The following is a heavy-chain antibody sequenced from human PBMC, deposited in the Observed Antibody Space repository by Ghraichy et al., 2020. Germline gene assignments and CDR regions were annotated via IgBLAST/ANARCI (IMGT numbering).Heavy chain of an antibody. Sequence: SETLSLTCTVSGGSISSSSYYWGWIRQPPGKGLEWIGSIYYSGSTYYNPSLKSRVTISVDTSKNQFSLKLSSVTAADTAVYYCAREAVAGPPSYWGQGTLVTVSS. D-gene: IGHD6-19*01. CDR1: GGSISSSSYY. CDR3: AREAVAGPPSY. J-gene: IGHJ4*02. CDR2: IYYSGST. V-gene: IGHV4-39*07.